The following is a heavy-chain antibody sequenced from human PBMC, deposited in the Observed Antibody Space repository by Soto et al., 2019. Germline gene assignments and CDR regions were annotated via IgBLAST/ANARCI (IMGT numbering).Heavy chain of an antibody. CDR3: ARGPVLWFAELYGYYGMDF. CDR2: INHSGST. D-gene: IGHD3-10*01. J-gene: IGHJ6*02. CDR1: GGSFSGYY. V-gene: IGHV4-34*01. Sequence: PXESLSRPCAVYGGSFSGYYWSWIRQPPGKGLEWIGEINHSGSTNYNPSLKSRVTISVDTSKNQFSLKLSSVTAADTAVYYCARGPVLWFAELYGYYGMDFWGQGTTVTVSS.